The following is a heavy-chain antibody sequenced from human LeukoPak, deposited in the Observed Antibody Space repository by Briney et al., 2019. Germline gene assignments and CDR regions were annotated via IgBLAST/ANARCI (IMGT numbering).Heavy chain of an antibody. D-gene: IGHD2-15*01. CDR1: GGSISSYY. CDR3: ARDCSGGSCFTADAFDI. CDR2: IYNSGST. Sequence: SETLSLTCTVSGGSISSYYWSWIRQSPGKGLEWIGYIYNSGSTNYNPSLKSRVTISVDTSKNQFSLKLSSVTAADTAVYYCARDCSGGSCFTADAFDIWGQGTMVTVSS. V-gene: IGHV4-4*08. J-gene: IGHJ3*02.